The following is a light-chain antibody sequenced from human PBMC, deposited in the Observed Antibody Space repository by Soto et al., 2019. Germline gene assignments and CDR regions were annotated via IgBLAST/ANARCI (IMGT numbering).Light chain of an antibody. Sequence: QSLLTQPASVSGSPGQSVTISCTGTSSDVGGYNYVSWYQQHPGKVPKLMIYDVSDRPSGVSNRFSGSKSGNTASLTISGLQAEDEADYYCSSFTGSTSYVFGSGTKLTVL. CDR3: SSFTGSTSYV. V-gene: IGLV2-14*03. J-gene: IGLJ1*01. CDR1: SSDVGGYNY. CDR2: DVS.